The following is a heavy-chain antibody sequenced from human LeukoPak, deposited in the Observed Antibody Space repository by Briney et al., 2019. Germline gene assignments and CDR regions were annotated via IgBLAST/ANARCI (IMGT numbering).Heavy chain of an antibody. CDR3: ARALVLLWFGELLPYYMDV. V-gene: IGHV1-2*02. CDR2: INPNSGGT. D-gene: IGHD3-10*01. CDR1: GYTFTSYG. Sequence: ASVKVSCKASGYTFTSYGISWVRQAPGQGLEWMGWINPNSGGTNYAQKFQGRVTMTRDTSISTAYMELSRLRSDDTAVYYCARALVLLWFGELLPYYMDVWGKGTTVTISS. J-gene: IGHJ6*03.